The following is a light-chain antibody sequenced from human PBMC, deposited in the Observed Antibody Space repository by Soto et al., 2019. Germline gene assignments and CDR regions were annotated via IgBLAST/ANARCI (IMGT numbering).Light chain of an antibody. V-gene: IGLV2-14*01. J-gene: IGLJ1*01. CDR2: EVS. Sequence: QSALTQPASVSGSPGQSITISCTGTSXDVGGYNYVSWYQQHPGKAPKLMIYEVSNRPSGVSNRLSGSKSGNTASLTISGLQAEDEADYYCSSYTSSSTQVFGTGTKVTVL. CDR3: SSYTSSSTQV. CDR1: SXDVGGYNY.